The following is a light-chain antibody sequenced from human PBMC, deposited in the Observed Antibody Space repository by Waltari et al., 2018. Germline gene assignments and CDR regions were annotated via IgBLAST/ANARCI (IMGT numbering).Light chain of an antibody. CDR2: GYS. J-gene: IGLJ2*01. CDR3: QSFDSSLSGVV. CDR1: SSNIGAGYE. Sequence: QSVLTQPPSVSGAPGQRVTISCTGSSSNIGAGYEVHWYQQLPGVAPKLLIYGYSSRPSGVPDRCSGSKSGTSASLAITGLQAEDEADYYGQSFDSSLSGVVFGGGTKLTVL. V-gene: IGLV1-40*01.